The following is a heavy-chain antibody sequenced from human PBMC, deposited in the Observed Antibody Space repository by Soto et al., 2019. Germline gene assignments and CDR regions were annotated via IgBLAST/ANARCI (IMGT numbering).Heavy chain of an antibody. V-gene: IGHV5-51*01. D-gene: IGHD6-13*01. J-gene: IGHJ4*02. CDR1: GYSFSSYW. CDR2: IYPGDSDT. CDR3: ARPRSGNSWPNQPFES. Sequence: EVQLVQSGAEVKKPGDSLRISCKGSGYSFSSYWIGWVRQMPGKGLEWMGIIYPGDSDTRYSPSFQGQVTISVDKSLSTAYLQWISLRASDTAMYYCARPRSGNSWPNQPFESWGQGTLVTVSS.